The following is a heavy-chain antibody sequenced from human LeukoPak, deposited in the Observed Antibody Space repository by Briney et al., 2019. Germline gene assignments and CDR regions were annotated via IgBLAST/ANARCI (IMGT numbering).Heavy chain of an antibody. D-gene: IGHD3-10*02. CDR2: ISSSSRTK. V-gene: IGHV3-48*01. CDR3: AELGITMIGGV. J-gene: IGHJ6*04. Sequence: GGSLRLSCAASGFTFSRYSMNWVRQAPGKGLERVSYISSSSRTKYYADSVKGRFTISRDNAKNSLYLQMSSLRAEDTAVYYCAELGITMIGGVWGKGTTVTISS. CDR1: GFTFSRYS.